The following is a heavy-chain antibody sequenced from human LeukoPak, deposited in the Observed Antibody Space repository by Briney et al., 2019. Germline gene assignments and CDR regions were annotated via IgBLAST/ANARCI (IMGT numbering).Heavy chain of an antibody. J-gene: IGHJ4*02. Sequence: PSETLSLTCTVSGGSISSYYWSWIRQPPGKGLEWIGYIYYSGSTNYNPSLKSRVTISVDTSKNQFSLKLSSVTAADTAVYYCARAQLWPEYCFDYWGQGTLVTVSS. V-gene: IGHV4-59*01. CDR1: GGSISSYY. D-gene: IGHD5-18*01. CDR2: IYYSGST. CDR3: ARAQLWPEYCFDY.